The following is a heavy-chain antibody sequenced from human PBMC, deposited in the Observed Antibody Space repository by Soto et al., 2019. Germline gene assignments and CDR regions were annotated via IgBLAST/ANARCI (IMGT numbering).Heavy chain of an antibody. CDR1: GFTFSSFW. CDR2: INQDGSEN. CDR3: ARDLIPGRPWN. Sequence: GGSLRLSCEASGFTFSSFWMTWVRQTPGKGLGWVASINQDGSENYYVDSVKGRFTLSRDNAKNSLYLQMNSLRVEDTAVYYCARDLIPGRPWNWGQGTLVTVSS. D-gene: IGHD6-6*01. J-gene: IGHJ4*02. V-gene: IGHV3-7*01.